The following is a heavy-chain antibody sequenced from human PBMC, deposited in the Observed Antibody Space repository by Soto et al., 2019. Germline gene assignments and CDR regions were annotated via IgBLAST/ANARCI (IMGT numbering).Heavy chain of an antibody. CDR2: MNPNSGNT. V-gene: IGHV1-8*01. Sequence: ASVKVSCKASGYTFTSYDINWVRQATGQGLEWMGWMNPNSGNTGYAQKFQGRVTMTRNTSISTAYMELSSLRSEDTAVYYCARFRHSSGWWEPDYWGQGTLVTVSS. CDR3: ARFRHSSGWWEPDY. J-gene: IGHJ4*02. D-gene: IGHD6-19*01. CDR1: GYTFTSYD.